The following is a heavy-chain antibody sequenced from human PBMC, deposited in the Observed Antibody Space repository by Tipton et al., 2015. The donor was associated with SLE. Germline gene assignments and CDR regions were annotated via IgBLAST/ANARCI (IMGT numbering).Heavy chain of an antibody. CDR2: SYTNENT. V-gene: IGHV4-4*07. CDR1: GGFISCYY. J-gene: IGHJ2*01. Sequence: TLSLTCAVSGGFISCYYGRWIRQPAGGGLEWIGRSYTNENTNYNPSPKRRVTMSVDTSKNHFSLKLISVTAADTAVYYCAREFLNPVTTVHYYFDLWGRGTLVTVSS. D-gene: IGHD4-11*01. CDR3: AREFLNPVTTVHYYFDL.